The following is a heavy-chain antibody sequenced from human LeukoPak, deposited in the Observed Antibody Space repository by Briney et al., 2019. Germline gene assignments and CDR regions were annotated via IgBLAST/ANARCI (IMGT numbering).Heavy chain of an antibody. CDR1: GGSISSGDYY. Sequence: SETLSLTCTVSGGSISSGDYYWSWIRQPPGKGLEWIGYIYYSGSTYYNPSLKSRITILVDTSKNQFSLKLSSVTAADTAVYYCARATVPVGPFDYWGQGTLVTVSS. J-gene: IGHJ4*02. CDR3: ARATVPVGPFDY. V-gene: IGHV4-61*08. CDR2: IYYSGST.